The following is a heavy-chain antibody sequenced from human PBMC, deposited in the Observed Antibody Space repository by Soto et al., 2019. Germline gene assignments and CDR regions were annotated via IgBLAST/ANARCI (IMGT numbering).Heavy chain of an antibody. J-gene: IGHJ6*04. CDR1: GGSFSGYY. V-gene: IGHV4-34*01. D-gene: IGHD2-2*01. CDR3: ARTQGVVVPAAMQLGPVDV. CDR2: INHSGST. Sequence: PSETLSLTCAVYGGSFSGYYWSWIRQPPGKGLEWIGEINHSGSTNYNPSLKSRVTISVDTSKNQFSLKLSSVTAADTAVYYCARTQGVVVPAAMQLGPVDVWGKGTTVTVSS.